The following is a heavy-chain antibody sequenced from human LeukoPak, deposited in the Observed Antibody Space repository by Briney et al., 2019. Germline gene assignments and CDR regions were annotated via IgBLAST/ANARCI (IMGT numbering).Heavy chain of an antibody. J-gene: IGHJ4*02. Sequence: PGGSLRLSCAASGFTFSDYAMNWVRQAPGKGLEWVSAISGSAGASYYADSVKGRFTVSRDNAENSLYLQMNSLRAEDTAMYYCARQGSEIDYWGQGTLVTVSS. V-gene: IGHV3-23*01. CDR3: ARQGSEIDY. CDR2: ISGSAGAS. CDR1: GFTFSDYA.